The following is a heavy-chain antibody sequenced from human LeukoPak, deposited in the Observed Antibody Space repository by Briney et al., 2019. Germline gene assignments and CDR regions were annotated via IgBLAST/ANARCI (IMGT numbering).Heavy chain of an antibody. CDR2: VSSDGGST. V-gene: IGHV3-64D*09. D-gene: IGHD3-22*01. CDR3: VKAILFGSVSYYAD. Sequence: GGSLRLSCAASGFTFSSYSMNWVRQAPGKGLEYVSAVSSDGGSTYYADSVKGRFTISRDNSKNTLSLQMGSLRAEDTAVYYCVKAILFGSVSYYADWGQGALVTVSS. J-gene: IGHJ4*02. CDR1: GFTFSSYS.